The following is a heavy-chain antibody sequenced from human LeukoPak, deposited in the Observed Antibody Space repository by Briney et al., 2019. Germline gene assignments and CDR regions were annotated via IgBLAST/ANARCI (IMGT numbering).Heavy chain of an antibody. CDR1: GGSISSYY. V-gene: IGHV4-59*01. CDR3: ARAPGSSSWYTEVYFDY. CDR2: IYYSGST. D-gene: IGHD6-13*01. J-gene: IGHJ4*02. Sequence: PSETLSLTCTVSGGSISSYYWSWVRQPPGKGLEWIGYIYYSGSTNYNPSLKSRVTISVDTSKNQFSLKLSSVTAADTAVYYCARAPGSSSWYTEVYFDYWGQGTLVTVSS.